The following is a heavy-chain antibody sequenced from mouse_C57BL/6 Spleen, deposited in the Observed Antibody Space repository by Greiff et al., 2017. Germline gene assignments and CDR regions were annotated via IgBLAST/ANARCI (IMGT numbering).Heavy chain of an antibody. CDR1: GFTFSDYY. D-gene: IGHD2-10*01. Sequence: EVKLMESEGGLVQPGSSMKLSCTASGFTFSDYYMAWVRQVPEKGLEWVANINYDGSSTYYLDSLKSRFIISRDNAKNILYLQMSSLKSEDTATYYCARDKPYYGPYYAMDYWGQGTSVTVSS. J-gene: IGHJ4*01. CDR2: INYDGSST. V-gene: IGHV5-16*01. CDR3: ARDKPYYGPYYAMDY.